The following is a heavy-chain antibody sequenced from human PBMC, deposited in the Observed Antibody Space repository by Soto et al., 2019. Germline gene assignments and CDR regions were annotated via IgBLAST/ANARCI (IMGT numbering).Heavy chain of an antibody. Sequence: GGSLRLSCAASGFTFSGSAMHWVRQASGKGLEWVGRIRSKANSYATAYAASVKGRFTISRDDSKNTANLQMNSLKTEDTAVYYCTSSSDSYIAAAGTIDYWGQGTLVTVSS. J-gene: IGHJ4*02. D-gene: IGHD6-13*01. CDR3: TSSSDSYIAAAGTIDY. V-gene: IGHV3-73*01. CDR2: IRSKANSYAT. CDR1: GFTFSGSA.